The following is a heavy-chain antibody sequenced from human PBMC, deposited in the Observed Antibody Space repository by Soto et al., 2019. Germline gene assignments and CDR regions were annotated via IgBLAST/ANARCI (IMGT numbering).Heavy chain of an antibody. J-gene: IGHJ5*02. V-gene: IGHV4-59*01. CDR1: GGSISSYY. D-gene: IGHD3-9*01. Sequence: SETLSLTCTFSGGSISSYYWSWIRQPPGKGLEWIGYIYYSGSTNYNPSLKSRVTISVDTSKNQFSLKLSSVTAADTAVYYCARETYDILTGSWFDPWAQVTLVSVS. CDR2: IYYSGST. CDR3: ARETYDILTGSWFDP.